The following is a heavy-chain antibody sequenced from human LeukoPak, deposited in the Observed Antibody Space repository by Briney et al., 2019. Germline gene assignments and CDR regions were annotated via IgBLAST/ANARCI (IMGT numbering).Heavy chain of an antibody. CDR2: ISAYNGNT. V-gene: IGHV1-18*04. CDR3: ARDLWAGYCSSTSCYEDDY. D-gene: IGHD2-2*03. J-gene: IGHJ4*02. Sequence: GASVKVSCKASGYTFTSYGISWVRQAPGQGLEWMGWISAYNGNTNYAQKLQGRVTMTTDTSTSTAYMEPRSLRSDDTAVYYCARDLWAGYCSSTSCYEDDYWGQGTLVTVSS. CDR1: GYTFTSYG.